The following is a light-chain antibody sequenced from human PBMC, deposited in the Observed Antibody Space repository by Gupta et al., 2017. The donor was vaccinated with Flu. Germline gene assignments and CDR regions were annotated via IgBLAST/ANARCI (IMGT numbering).Light chain of an antibody. V-gene: IGLV2-14*01. Sequence: QSALTQPASVSGSPGQSLPISCTGTSSDAGDYKYVSWYQQHPGKAPKLMIYEVTQRPSGVSNRFSGSKSGNTASLTISGLQADDEGDYYCSSFVSSSTLLFGGGTKLTVL. CDR3: SSFVSSSTLL. J-gene: IGLJ3*02. CDR1: SSDAGDYKY. CDR2: EVT.